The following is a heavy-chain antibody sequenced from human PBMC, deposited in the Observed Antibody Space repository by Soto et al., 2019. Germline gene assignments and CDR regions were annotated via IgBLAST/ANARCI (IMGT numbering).Heavy chain of an antibody. Sequence: GWSLILSYIGYGFTSTNYAMGWVRKAPLKGLEWYSGITASGNSRYYADFVKDRFTVSRDNSRNTLFLQMDSLGVDDTGTTYCAKGFAVAGFYFESCGQGTVVTVSS. J-gene: IGHJ4*02. CDR1: GFTSTNYA. V-gene: IGHV3-23*05. CDR2: ITASGNSR. CDR3: AKGFAVAGFYFES. D-gene: IGHD6-19*01.